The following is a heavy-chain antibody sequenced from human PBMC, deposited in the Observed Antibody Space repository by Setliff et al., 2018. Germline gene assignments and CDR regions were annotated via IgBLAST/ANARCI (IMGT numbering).Heavy chain of an antibody. J-gene: IGHJ6*02. Sequence: ASVKVSCKASGYTFTSYYMHWVRQAPGQGLEWMGIINPSGGSTSYAQKFQGRVTMTRDTSTSTVYMELSSLRSEDTAVYYCAREATIRGYYYYYGMDVWGQGTTVTVSS. CDR1: GYTFTSYY. D-gene: IGHD5-12*01. CDR3: AREATIRGYYYYYGMDV. CDR2: INPSGGST. V-gene: IGHV1-46*01.